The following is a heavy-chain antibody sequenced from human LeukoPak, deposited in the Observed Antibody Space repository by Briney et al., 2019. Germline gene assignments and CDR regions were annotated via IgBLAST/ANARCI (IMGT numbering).Heavy chain of an antibody. V-gene: IGHV3-21*01. Sequence: PGGSLRLSCAASGFTFKIYSMNWVRQAPGKGLEWVSSISTSSSHMYYADSVKGRFTISRDNAKNSLYLQMNTLRAEDTAVYYCARDDTSAHSFDYWGQGTLVTVSS. J-gene: IGHJ4*02. CDR2: ISTSSSHM. D-gene: IGHD3-10*01. CDR1: GFTFKIYS. CDR3: ARDDTSAHSFDY.